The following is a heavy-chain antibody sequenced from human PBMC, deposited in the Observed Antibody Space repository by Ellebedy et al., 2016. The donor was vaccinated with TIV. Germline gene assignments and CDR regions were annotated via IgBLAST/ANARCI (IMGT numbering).Heavy chain of an antibody. J-gene: IGHJ4*02. CDR3: ASRYELDY. D-gene: IGHD3-3*01. Sequence: GGSLRLXXAAPGLSFTSSAMSWVRQAPGKGLELVSGISADASRTYYIDSVKGSFTISRDNSQKTLHLQMNSLRHEDTAVYYCASRYELDYWGKGTLVTV. V-gene: IGHV3-23*01. CDR1: GLSFTSSA. CDR2: ISADASRT.